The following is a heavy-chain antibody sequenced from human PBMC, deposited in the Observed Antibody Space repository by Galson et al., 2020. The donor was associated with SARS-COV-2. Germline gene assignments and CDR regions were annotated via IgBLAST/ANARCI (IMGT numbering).Heavy chain of an antibody. CDR3: ARGGPYCGGSSCYVD. CDR1: GYTFTSFD. V-gene: IGHV1-8*01. D-gene: IGHD2-15*01. J-gene: IGHJ4*02. CDR2: MNPNSGNT. Sequence: ASVKVSCRASGYTFTSFDINWVRQASGQGLEWMGWMNPNSGNTGCAQKFQGRVTMTRSNSISTAYMELNSLTLEDTAVYYCARGGPYCGGSSCYVDWGQGTLVAVSS.